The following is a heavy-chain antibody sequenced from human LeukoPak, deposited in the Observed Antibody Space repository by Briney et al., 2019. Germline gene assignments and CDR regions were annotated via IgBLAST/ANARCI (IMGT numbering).Heavy chain of an antibody. Sequence: GGSLRLSCVASGFTFGKYWMSWVRQAPGKGLEWVANIKLDGSEKNYVDSVKGRFTNSRDNTKNSLYLQMNSLRAEDTAVFYCARDQYDTWSRRGNFDSWGQGTLVIVSS. D-gene: IGHD3-3*01. CDR3: ARDQYDTWSRRGNFDS. CDR1: GFTFGKYW. V-gene: IGHV3-7*03. CDR2: IKLDGSEK. J-gene: IGHJ4*02.